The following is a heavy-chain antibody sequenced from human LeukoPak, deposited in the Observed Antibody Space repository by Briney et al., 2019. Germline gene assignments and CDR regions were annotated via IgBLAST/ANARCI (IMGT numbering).Heavy chain of an antibody. CDR3: AICGYSYGCPPDP. CDR2: IIPIFGTA. D-gene: IGHD5-18*01. V-gene: IGHV1-69*13. CDR1: GGTFSSYA. Sequence: ASVKVSCKASGGTFSSYAISWVRQAPGQGLEWMGGIIPIFGTANYAQKFQGRVTITADESTSTAYMELSSLRSEDTAVYYCAICGYSYGCPPDPWGQGTLVTVSS. J-gene: IGHJ5*02.